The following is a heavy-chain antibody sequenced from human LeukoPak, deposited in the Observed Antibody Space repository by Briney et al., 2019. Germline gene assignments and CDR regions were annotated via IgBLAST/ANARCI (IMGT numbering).Heavy chain of an antibody. CDR2: IIPIFGTA. CDR3: ARGRQQLVAYFDY. D-gene: IGHD6-13*01. Sequence: ASVKVSCKASGGTFSSYAISWVRQAPGQGLEWMGGIIPIFGTANYAQKFQGRVTITTDESTSTAYMELSSLRSEDTAVYYCARGRQQLVAYFDYWGQGTLVTVLS. CDR1: GGTFSSYA. J-gene: IGHJ4*02. V-gene: IGHV1-69*05.